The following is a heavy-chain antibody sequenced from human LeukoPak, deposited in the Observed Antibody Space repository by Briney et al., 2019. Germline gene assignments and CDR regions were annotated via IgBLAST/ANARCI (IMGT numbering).Heavy chain of an antibody. CDR3: AKDHILLWFGEFDYNWFDP. Sequence: PGGSLRLSCAASGFTFSSYGMHWVRQAPGKGLEWVAVISYDGSNKYYADSVKGRFTISRDNSKNTLYLQMNSLRAEDTAVYYCAKDHILLWFGEFDYNWFDPWGQGTLVTVSS. V-gene: IGHV3-30*18. CDR1: GFTFSSYG. J-gene: IGHJ5*02. D-gene: IGHD3-10*01. CDR2: ISYDGSNK.